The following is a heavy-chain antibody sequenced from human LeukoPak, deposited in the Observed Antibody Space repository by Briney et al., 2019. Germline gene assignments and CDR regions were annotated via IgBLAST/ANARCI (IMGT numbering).Heavy chain of an antibody. J-gene: IGHJ4*02. CDR1: GFTFSSYA. Sequence: PGGSLRLSCSASGFTFSSYAMHWVRQAPGKGLEYVSAISSNGDSTYYADSVRGRFTISRDNSKNTLYLQMSSLRAEDTAVYFCVKDLLYYYDSSVYYGEGLDYWGQGTLVTVSS. CDR3: VKDLLYYYDSSVYYGEGLDY. CDR2: ISSNGDST. V-gene: IGHV3-64D*06. D-gene: IGHD3-22*01.